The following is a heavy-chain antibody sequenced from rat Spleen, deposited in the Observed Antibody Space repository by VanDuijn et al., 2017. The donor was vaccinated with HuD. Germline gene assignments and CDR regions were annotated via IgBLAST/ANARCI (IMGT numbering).Heavy chain of an antibody. CDR2: INTGGGNT. Sequence: EVQLVESGGDLVQPGRSLKLSCAASGFTYSNYVMAWVRQAPTKGLEWVASINTGGGNTYYRDSVKGRFTISRDNAKNTLYLQMDSLRSEDTATYYCARLQLSFMDAWGQGASVTVSS. D-gene: IGHD1-2*01. V-gene: IGHV5S13*01. J-gene: IGHJ4*01. CDR1: GFTYSNYV. CDR3: ARLQLSFMDA.